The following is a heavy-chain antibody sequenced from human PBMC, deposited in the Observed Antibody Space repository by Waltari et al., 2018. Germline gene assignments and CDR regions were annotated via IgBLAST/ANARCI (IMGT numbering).Heavy chain of an antibody. CDR1: GGSISSSSYY. CDR3: ARHWRGDSLTGGGRFDP. D-gene: IGHD3-3*01. Sequence: QLQLQESGPGLVKPSETLSLTCTVSGGSISSSSYYWGWIRQPPGKGLEWIGSIYYSGSTYYHPSLKSRVTVSVDTSKNQFSRKLSSVTAADTAVYYCARHWRGDSLTGGGRFDPWGQGTLVTVSS. CDR2: IYYSGST. V-gene: IGHV4-39*01. J-gene: IGHJ5*02.